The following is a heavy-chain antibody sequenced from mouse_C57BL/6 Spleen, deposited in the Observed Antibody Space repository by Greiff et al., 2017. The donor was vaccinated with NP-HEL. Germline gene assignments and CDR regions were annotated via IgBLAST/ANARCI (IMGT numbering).Heavy chain of an antibody. J-gene: IGHJ3*01. CDR3: TPYYYGRSWLAY. Sequence: VQLQQSGAELVRPGASVTLSCKASGYTFTDYEMHWVKQTPVHGLEWIGAIDPETGGTAYNQKFKGKAILTADKSSSTAYMELRSLTSEDSAVYYCTPYYYGRSWLAYWGQGTLVTVAA. V-gene: IGHV1-15*01. D-gene: IGHD1-1*01. CDR1: GYTFTDYE. CDR2: IDPETGGT.